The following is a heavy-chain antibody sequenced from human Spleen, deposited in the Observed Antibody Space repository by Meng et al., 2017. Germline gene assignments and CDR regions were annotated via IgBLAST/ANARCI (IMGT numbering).Heavy chain of an antibody. CDR1: GGSITSTSSY. CDR2: IYYRGST. D-gene: IGHD3-10*01. Sequence: QPQLQESGPGLVKPSEALSLTCGVSGGSITSTSSYWGWVRQPPGKGLEWIGSIYYRGSTNYNPSLKSRISMSVDMSKNQFSLKVNSVTAADTAIYYCLRGSGGSVWGQGTLVTVSS. V-gene: IGHV4-39*07. CDR3: LRGSGGSV. J-gene: IGHJ4*02.